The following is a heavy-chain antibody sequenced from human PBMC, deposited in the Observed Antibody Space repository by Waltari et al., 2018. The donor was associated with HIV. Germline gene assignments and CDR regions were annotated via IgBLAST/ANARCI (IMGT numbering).Heavy chain of an antibody. Sequence: QVQLVESGGGVVQPGRSLRLSCAASGFTFRSYAMPWVRQAPGKGLEWVAVISYDGSNKYYADSVKGRFTISRDNSKNTLYLQMNSLRAEDTAVYYCARDLSYYDYQYGMDVWGQGTTVTVSS. J-gene: IGHJ6*02. D-gene: IGHD3-3*01. CDR3: ARDLSYYDYQYGMDV. CDR2: ISYDGSNK. CDR1: GFTFRSYA. V-gene: IGHV3-30*04.